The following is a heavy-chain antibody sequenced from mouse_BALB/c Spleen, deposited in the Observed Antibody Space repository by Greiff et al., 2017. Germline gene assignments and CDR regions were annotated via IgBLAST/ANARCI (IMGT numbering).Heavy chain of an antibody. V-gene: IGHV1-37*01. D-gene: IGHD2-2*01. CDR1: GYSFTGYF. CDR3: GREGYGYDETHMDY. Sequence: EVQRVESGPELVKPGASVKISCKASGYSFTGYFMNWVKQSHGKSLEWIGRINPYNGDTFYNQKFKGKATLTVDKSSSTAHMELLSLTSEDSAVYYCGREGYGYDETHMDYWGQGTSVTVSS. J-gene: IGHJ4*01. CDR2: INPYNGDT.